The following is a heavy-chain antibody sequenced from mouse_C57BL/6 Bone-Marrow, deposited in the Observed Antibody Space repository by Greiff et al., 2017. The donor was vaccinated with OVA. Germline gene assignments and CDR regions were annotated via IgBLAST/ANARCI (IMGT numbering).Heavy chain of an antibody. J-gene: IGHJ2*01. V-gene: IGHV1-59*01. CDR3: ARSRLYYFDY. CDR2: IDPSDSYT. Sequence: LQPGAELVRPGTSVKLSCKASGYTFTSYWMHWVKQRPGQGLEWIGVIDPSDSYTNYNQKFKGKATLTVDTSSSTAYMQLSSLTSEDSAVYYCARSRLYYFDYWGQGTTLTVSS. CDR1: GYTFTSYW.